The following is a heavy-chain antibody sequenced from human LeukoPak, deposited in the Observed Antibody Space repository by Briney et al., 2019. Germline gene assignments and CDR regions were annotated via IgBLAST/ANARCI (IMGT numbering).Heavy chain of an antibody. Sequence: PGGSLRLSCTGSGFTFGDYALGWVRQAPGKGLEWVGFIRKKVYGGTTEYAASVKGRFTISRDDSKNIAYLQMNSPKTEDTAMYYCATLSAGTCFTFDHWGQGTLVTVSS. D-gene: IGHD1-26*01. CDR3: ATLSAGTCFTFDH. CDR1: GFTFGDYA. J-gene: IGHJ5*02. CDR2: IRKKVYGGTT. V-gene: IGHV3-49*04.